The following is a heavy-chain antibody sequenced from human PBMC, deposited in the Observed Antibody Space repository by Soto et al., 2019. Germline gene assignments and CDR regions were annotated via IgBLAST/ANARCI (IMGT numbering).Heavy chain of an antibody. Sequence: QVQLVESGGGVVQPGRSLRLSCAASGFAFSSYGMHWVRQAPGKGLEWVAVISYDGSIKYDADSVRGRFTISRDNSKNTLYLQMNSLRAEDTAVYYCAKDRGAYCGGDFHAPDYWGQGTLVTVSS. D-gene: IGHD2-21*02. CDR2: ISYDGSIK. CDR3: AKDRGAYCGGDFHAPDY. V-gene: IGHV3-30*18. J-gene: IGHJ4*02. CDR1: GFAFSSYG.